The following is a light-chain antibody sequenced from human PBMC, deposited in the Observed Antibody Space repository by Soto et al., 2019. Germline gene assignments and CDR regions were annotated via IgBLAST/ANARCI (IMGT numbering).Light chain of an antibody. J-gene: IGLJ2*01. Sequence: QSALTQPPSASGSPGQSVTISCTGTSSDVGGYDYVSWYQHHPGKAPKIMIYEVSQRPSGVPDRFSGSKSGNTASLTVSGLQAEDEADYYCSSYAGSNNVVFGGGTKLTVL. CDR2: EVS. CDR1: SSDVGGYDY. V-gene: IGLV2-8*01. CDR3: SSYAGSNNVV.